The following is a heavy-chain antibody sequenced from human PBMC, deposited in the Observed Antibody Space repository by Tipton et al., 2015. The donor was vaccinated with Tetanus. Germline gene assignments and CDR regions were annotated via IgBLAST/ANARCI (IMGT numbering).Heavy chain of an antibody. V-gene: IGHV4-59*02. CDR3: AGVTAQRTELYFEH. CDR1: GDSVSGYY. D-gene: IGHD2-8*02. J-gene: IGHJ1*01. CDR2: VYYTGDT. Sequence: TLSLTCTVSGDSVSGYYWSWIRQPPGKGLEWVGYVYYTGDTNYNPSLKSRVTISMDRSENQISLKVTSVTAADTAVYYCAGVTAQRTELYFEHWGQGTQVTVSS.